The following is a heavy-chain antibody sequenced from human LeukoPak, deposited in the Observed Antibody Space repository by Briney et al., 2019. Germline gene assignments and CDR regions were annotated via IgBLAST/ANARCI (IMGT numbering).Heavy chain of an antibody. V-gene: IGHV3-53*05. CDR2: IYSGGST. Sequence: GGSLRLSCAASGFTVSSNYMSWVRQAPGKGLEWVSVIYSGGSTYYADSVKGRFTISRDNSKNSLYVEMNRVSSEDTAVYYCVKEAEGAFDLWGQGTMVTVSS. J-gene: IGHJ3*01. CDR3: VKEAEGAFDL. D-gene: IGHD6-13*01. CDR1: GFTVSSNY.